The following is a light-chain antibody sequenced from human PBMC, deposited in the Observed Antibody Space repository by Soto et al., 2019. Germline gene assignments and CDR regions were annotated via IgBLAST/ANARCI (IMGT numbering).Light chain of an antibody. V-gene: IGLV2-23*01. J-gene: IGLJ1*01. CDR2: EGS. CDR1: SSDVGSYNL. Sequence: QSALTQPASVSGSPGQSITISCTGTSSDVGSYNLVSWYQLHPGKTPKLMIYEGSKRPSGVSNRFSGSKSGNTASLTISGLQAEDEADYFCCSYAGSRTYVFGTGTKVTVL. CDR3: CSYAGSRTYV.